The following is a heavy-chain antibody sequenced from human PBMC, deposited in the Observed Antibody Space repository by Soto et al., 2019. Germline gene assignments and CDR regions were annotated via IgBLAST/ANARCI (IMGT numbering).Heavy chain of an antibody. Sequence: SETLSLTCAVYGGSFSGYYWSWIRQPPGKGLEWIGEINHSGSTNYNPSLKSRVTISVDTSKNQFSLKLSSVTAADTAVYYCASGYYGSGSPNWFDPWGQGTLVTVSS. D-gene: IGHD3-10*01. J-gene: IGHJ5*02. CDR2: INHSGST. CDR1: GGSFSGYY. CDR3: ASGYYGSGSPNWFDP. V-gene: IGHV4-34*01.